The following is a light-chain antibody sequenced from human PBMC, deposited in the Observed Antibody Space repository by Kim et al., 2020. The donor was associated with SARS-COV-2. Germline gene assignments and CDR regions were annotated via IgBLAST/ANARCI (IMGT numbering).Light chain of an antibody. CDR3: SSYVGSRSWV. Sequence: QSVPFSCAGTSSDVVGYNYVSWYQQHPGRAPILIIYEVVKRPSGVPGRFTGSRSGNTASLTVSGLQAEDEADYCCSSYVGSRSWVFGGGTQLTVL. J-gene: IGLJ3*02. V-gene: IGLV2-8*01. CDR1: SSDVVGYNY. CDR2: EVV.